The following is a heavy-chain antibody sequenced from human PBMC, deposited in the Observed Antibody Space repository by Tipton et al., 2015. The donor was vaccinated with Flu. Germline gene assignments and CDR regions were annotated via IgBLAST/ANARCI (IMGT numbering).Heavy chain of an antibody. Sequence: GLVKPSETLSLTCAVSGYSITSGFYWAWIRQPPGKGLEWVGSIYLSGRTYYNPSLKSRVTISLDTSKNHFSLRLSSVTARDTAVYYCAREAVVASGTGWFDPWGQGTLVTVSS. CDR3: AREAVVASGTGWFDP. D-gene: IGHD6-13*01. CDR2: IYLSGRT. V-gene: IGHV4-38-2*02. CDR1: GYSITSGFY. J-gene: IGHJ5*02.